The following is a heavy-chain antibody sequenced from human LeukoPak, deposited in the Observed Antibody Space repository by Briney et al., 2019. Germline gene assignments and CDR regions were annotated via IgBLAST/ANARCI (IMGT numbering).Heavy chain of an antibody. D-gene: IGHD3-10*01. CDR1: GYTFTSYY. V-gene: IGHV1-46*01. CDR2: INPSGGST. J-gene: IGHJ4*02. Sequence: ASVTVSCKASGYTFTSYYMHWVRQAPGQGLEWMGIINPSGGSTVYAQKFQGRVTMTRDTSTSTVYMELSGLRSEDTAVYHCARAFTMVRGPIMDYWGQGTLVTVSS. CDR3: ARAFTMVRGPIMDY.